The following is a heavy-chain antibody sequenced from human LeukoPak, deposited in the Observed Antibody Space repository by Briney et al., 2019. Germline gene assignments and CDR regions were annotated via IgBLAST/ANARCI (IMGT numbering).Heavy chain of an antibody. CDR1: GGSISSYY. CDR3: ARDKGGFLYFGEYDP. Sequence: SETLSLTCAVSGGSISSYYWSWIRQPAGKGLEWIGRISTGGTTNYNPSLTSRVSISVDMSKNQFSLKLSSVTAADTAVYYCARDKGGFLYFGEYDPWGQGTLVTVSS. D-gene: IGHD3-10*01. CDR2: ISTGGTT. V-gene: IGHV4-4*07. J-gene: IGHJ5*02.